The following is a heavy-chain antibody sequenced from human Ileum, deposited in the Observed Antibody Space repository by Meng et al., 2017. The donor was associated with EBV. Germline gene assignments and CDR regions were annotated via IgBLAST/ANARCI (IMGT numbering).Heavy chain of an antibody. D-gene: IGHD3-22*01. V-gene: IGHV4-4*02. CDR2: TSHSGST. CDR1: GGYISRSDW. CDR3: ASSDYYRSDY. Sequence: QVQLQEAGTGLVKPSETLSLICAVSGGYISRSDWWSWVRQPPGKGLEWIGETSHSGSTNYSPSLKSRVTISLDKSKNQLSLKLNSVTAADTAVYYCASSDYYRSDYWGQGTLVTVSS. J-gene: IGHJ4*02.